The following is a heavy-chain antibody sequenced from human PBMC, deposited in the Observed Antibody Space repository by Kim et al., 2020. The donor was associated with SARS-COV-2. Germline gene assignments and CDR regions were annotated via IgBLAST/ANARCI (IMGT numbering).Heavy chain of an antibody. CDR1: GYTFTGYY. J-gene: IGHJ6*02. Sequence: ASVKVSCKASGYTFTGYYMHWVRQAPGQGLEWMGWINPNSGGTNYAQKFQGRVTMTRDTSISTAYMELSRLRSDDTAVYYCARDWSYSSPTHYYYYGMDVWGQGTTVTVSS. D-gene: IGHD6-13*01. V-gene: IGHV1-2*02. CDR2: INPNSGGT. CDR3: ARDWSYSSPTHYYYYGMDV.